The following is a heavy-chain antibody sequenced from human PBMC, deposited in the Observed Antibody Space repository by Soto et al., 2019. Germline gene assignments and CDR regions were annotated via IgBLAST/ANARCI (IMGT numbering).Heavy chain of an antibody. D-gene: IGHD3-22*01. CDR3: ALPSYYYDSSGYFHAEYFQH. V-gene: IGHV2-5*02. CDR2: IYWDDDK. CDR1: GFSLSTSGVG. J-gene: IGHJ1*01. Sequence: QITLKESGPTLVKPTQTLTLTCTFSGFSLSTSGVGVGWIRQPPGKALEGLALIYWDDDKRYSPSLKSRLTITKDTSKNQVVLTMTNMDPVDTATYYCALPSYYYDSSGYFHAEYFQHWGQGTLVTVSS.